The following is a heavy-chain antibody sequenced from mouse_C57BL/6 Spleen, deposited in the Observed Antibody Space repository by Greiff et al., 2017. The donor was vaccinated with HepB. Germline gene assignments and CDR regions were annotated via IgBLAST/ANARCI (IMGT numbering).Heavy chain of an antibody. D-gene: IGHD2-5*01. CDR1: GFNIKDYY. CDR3: ARWRNSNYFDD. Sequence: EVQLQESGAELVKPGASVKLSCTASGFNIKDYYMPWVKQRTEQGLEWIGRIDPEAGETKYAPKFQGKATITADTSANTAYLQLSSLTSEDTAVYYCARWRNSNYFDDWGQGTTLTVSS. J-gene: IGHJ2*01. V-gene: IGHV14-2*01. CDR2: IDPEAGET.